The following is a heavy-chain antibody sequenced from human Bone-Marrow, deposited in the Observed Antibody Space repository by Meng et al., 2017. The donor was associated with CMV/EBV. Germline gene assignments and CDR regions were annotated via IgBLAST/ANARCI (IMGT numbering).Heavy chain of an antibody. J-gene: IGHJ4*02. CDR1: GFTFSSYW. CDR2: INSDGSST. D-gene: IGHD5-18*01. CDR3: ARVGVGYSYGYDY. Sequence: GESLKISCAASGFTFSSYWMHWVRQAPGKGLVWVSRINSDGSSTSYADSVKGRFTISRDNAKNTLYLQMNSLRAEDTAVYYCARVGVGYSYGYDYWGQGTLVNVAS. V-gene: IGHV3-74*01.